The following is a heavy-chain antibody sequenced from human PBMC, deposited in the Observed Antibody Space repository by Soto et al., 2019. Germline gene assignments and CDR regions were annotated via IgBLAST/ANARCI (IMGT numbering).Heavy chain of an antibody. J-gene: IGHJ6*02. CDR3: PRKRFGMDV. CDR1: GFTFSNSW. V-gene: IGHV3-7*03. CDR2: IKEDGSEK. Sequence: EVQLVESGGGLVQPGESLRLSCAASGFTFSNSWMSWVRQAPGKGLEWVANIKEDGSEKDYVDPVKGRFTITRDNAKNSLYLQMNNLRAEDTAVYVCPRKRFGMDVWGQGTTVTVSS.